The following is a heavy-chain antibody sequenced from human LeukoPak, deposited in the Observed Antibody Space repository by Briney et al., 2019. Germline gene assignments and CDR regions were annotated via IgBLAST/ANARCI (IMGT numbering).Heavy chain of an antibody. D-gene: IGHD3-16*02. CDR1: GFIFNSYA. Sequence: GGSLRLSCAASGFIFNSYAMSWVRQAPGKGLEWASSISGSSVNTYYADSVKGRFTISRDNSKNTLYLHMNSLRAEDTAVYYCARDSSPGYYDYVWGTYPRYWGQGTLVTVSS. CDR3: ARDSSPGYYDYVWGTYPRY. CDR2: ISGSSVNT. J-gene: IGHJ4*02. V-gene: IGHV3-23*01.